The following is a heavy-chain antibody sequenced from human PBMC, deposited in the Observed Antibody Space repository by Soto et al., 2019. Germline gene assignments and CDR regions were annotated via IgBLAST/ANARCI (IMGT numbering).Heavy chain of an antibody. CDR1: GYTFTSYA. CDR2: INAGNGNT. J-gene: IGHJ4*02. D-gene: IGHD3-16*01. CDR3: ARGEFLSYDDY. V-gene: IGHV1-3*01. Sequence: VASVKVSCKSSGYTFTSYAMHCVRQAPGQRLEWMGWINAGNGNTKYSQKFQGRVTITRDTSASTAYMELSSLRSEDTAVYYCARGEFLSYDDYWGQGTLVTVSS.